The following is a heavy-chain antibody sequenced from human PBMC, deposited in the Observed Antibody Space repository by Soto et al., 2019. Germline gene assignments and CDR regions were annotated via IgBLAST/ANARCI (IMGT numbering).Heavy chain of an antibody. CDR3: AHRVLRTVFGLVTTNAIYFDF. D-gene: IGHD3-3*01. J-gene: IGHJ4*02. V-gene: IGHV2-5*02. Sequence: QITLNESGPTQVKPRQTLTLTCTFSGFSLTTSGVGVGWIRQSPGKAPEWLALIYWDDDKRYSPSPKSRLTLTKDTSKSQVVLTMADLDPADKATYYCAHRVLRTVFGLVTTNAIYFDFWGQGTPVAVSS. CDR1: GFSLTTSGVG. CDR2: IYWDDDK.